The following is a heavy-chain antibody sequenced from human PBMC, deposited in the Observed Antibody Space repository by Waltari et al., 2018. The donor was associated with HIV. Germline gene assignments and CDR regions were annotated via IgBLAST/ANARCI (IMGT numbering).Heavy chain of an antibody. Sequence: QLQLQESGPGLVKPSETLSLTCTVPGGPISSSSYYWGWIRQPPWKGLEWMGSIYYSGSTYYNPSLKCLVTISVDTSKNQFSLKLSSVTAADTAVYYCARVSYGSGGLDYWGQGTLVTVSS. CDR1: GGPISSSSYY. V-gene: IGHV4-39*07. CDR2: IYYSGST. CDR3: ARVSYGSGGLDY. J-gene: IGHJ4*02. D-gene: IGHD3-10*01.